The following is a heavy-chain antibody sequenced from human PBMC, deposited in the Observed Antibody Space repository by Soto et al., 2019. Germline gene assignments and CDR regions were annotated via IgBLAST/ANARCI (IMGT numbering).Heavy chain of an antibody. CDR2: IYYTGST. J-gene: IGHJ4*02. D-gene: IGHD3-9*01. CDR3: ARLILTPYYIHDY. Sequence: SETLSLTCTVSGGSISSYSWSWIRLSPGKGLEWIGYIYYTGSTSYNPSLKTRVAISVDTSKDQFSLKLTSVTAADTAVYFCARLILTPYYIHDYWGQGTQVTVSS. CDR1: GGSISSYS. V-gene: IGHV4-59*01.